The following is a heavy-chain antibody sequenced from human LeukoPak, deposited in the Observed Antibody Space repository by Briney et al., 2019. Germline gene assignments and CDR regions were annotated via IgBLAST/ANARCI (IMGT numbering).Heavy chain of an antibody. Sequence: SETLPLTCTVSGGSISSSSYYWGWIRQPPGKGLEWIGSIYYSGSTYYNPSLKSRVTISVDTSKNQFSLKLSSVTAADTAVYYCARHNSDPDYYYYGMDVWGQGTTVTVSS. J-gene: IGHJ6*02. CDR3: ARHNSDPDYYYYGMDV. V-gene: IGHV4-39*01. CDR1: GGSISSSSYY. D-gene: IGHD4-23*01. CDR2: IYYSGST.